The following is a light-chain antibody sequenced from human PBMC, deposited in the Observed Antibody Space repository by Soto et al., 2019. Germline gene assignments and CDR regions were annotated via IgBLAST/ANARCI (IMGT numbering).Light chain of an antibody. V-gene: IGKV1-39*01. Sequence: IRVTQSPSSLSGSXGDRVNISCRASWSIGSSLNRYQQKPGRAPKVXXSAASSLQTGVPSRFSGSGSGTDFTRTITSLQPEDSATYYCQQSYSTPQTFGQGTKVDIK. J-gene: IGKJ1*01. CDR3: QQSYSTPQT. CDR1: WSIGSS. CDR2: AAS.